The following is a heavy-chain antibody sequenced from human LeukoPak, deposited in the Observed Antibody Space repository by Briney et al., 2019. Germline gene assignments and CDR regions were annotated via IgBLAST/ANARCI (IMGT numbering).Heavy chain of an antibody. Sequence: GGSLRLSCAASGFTFSGYWMHWVRQAPGKGLEWVSGISWNSGSIGYADSVKGRFTISRDNAKNSLYLQMNSLRAEDTALYYCAKDVYADYYDSSGYYVYWGQGTQVTVSS. V-gene: IGHV3-9*01. D-gene: IGHD3-22*01. CDR3: AKDVYADYYDSSGYYVY. CDR2: ISWNSGSI. J-gene: IGHJ4*02. CDR1: GFTFSGYW.